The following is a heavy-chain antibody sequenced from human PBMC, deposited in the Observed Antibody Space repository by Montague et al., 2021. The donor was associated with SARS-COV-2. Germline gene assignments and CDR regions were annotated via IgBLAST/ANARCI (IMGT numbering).Heavy chain of an antibody. V-gene: IGHV6-1*01. CDR3: ARTSASSDY. D-gene: IGHD1-26*01. Sequence: CAISGDSVCSNNPACNWIRHSPSRHFRWLGVSYYRLKWYNDYAVSVKSRITINPDTSKNQISLQLNSVTPEDTAVYYCARTSASSDYWGQGTLVTVSS. CDR2: SYYRLKWYN. CDR1: GDSVCSNNPA. J-gene: IGHJ4*02.